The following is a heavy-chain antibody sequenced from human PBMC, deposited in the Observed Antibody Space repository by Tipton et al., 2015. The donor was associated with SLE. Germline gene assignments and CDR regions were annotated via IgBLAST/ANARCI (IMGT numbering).Heavy chain of an antibody. CDR3: ARDLYPYSANNWFDP. CDR2: VFYSGTT. Sequence: TLSLTCTVSGGSISNSTYYWGWIRQPPGKGLEWVGSVFYSGTTYYNPSLESRVTISVDTSKNQFSLKLNSVTAADTAVYYCARDLYPYSANNWFDPWGQGTLVTVSS. J-gene: IGHJ5*02. V-gene: IGHV4-39*07. CDR1: GGSISNSTYY. D-gene: IGHD4-11*01.